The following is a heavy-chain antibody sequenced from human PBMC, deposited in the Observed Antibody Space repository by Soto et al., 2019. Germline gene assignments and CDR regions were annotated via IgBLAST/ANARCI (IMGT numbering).Heavy chain of an antibody. CDR3: AKEGAETTELNYYYYMDV. CDR2: ISGSGSST. J-gene: IGHJ6*03. CDR1: GFTFSSYA. D-gene: IGHD1-7*01. Sequence: GGSLRLSCAASGFTFSSYAMSWVRQAPGKGLEWVSAISGSGSSTYYADSVKGRFTISRDNSKNTLYLQMNSLRAEDTAVYYCAKEGAETTELNYYYYMDVWGKGTTVTVSS. V-gene: IGHV3-23*01.